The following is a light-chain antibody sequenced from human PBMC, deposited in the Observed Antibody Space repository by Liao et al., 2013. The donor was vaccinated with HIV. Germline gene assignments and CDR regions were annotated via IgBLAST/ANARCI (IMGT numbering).Light chain of an antibody. Sequence: SYELTQPPSVSVAPGKTARITCGGDNIGDKAVHWYQQKPGQAPTLVIYYDTNRPSGIPERFSGSNPGITATLTISRVEAGDEAAYYCQVWDSSSDQDVFGTGTKVTVL. CDR3: QVWDSSSDQDV. CDR1: NIGDKA. CDR2: YDT. J-gene: IGLJ1*01. V-gene: IGLV3-21*01.